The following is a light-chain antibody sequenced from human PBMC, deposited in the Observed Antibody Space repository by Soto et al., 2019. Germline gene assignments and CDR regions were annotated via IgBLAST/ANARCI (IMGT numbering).Light chain of an antibody. Sequence: DIQMTQSPSSLSASVGDRVTITCQASQDISSYLNWYQQKPGKAPKLLIYDASNLETGVPSRFSGSGSGTDFTLTISSLQPEDFAAYYCLQDYNYPRTFGQGTKVDIK. CDR1: QDISSY. CDR3: LQDYNYPRT. V-gene: IGKV1-33*01. J-gene: IGKJ1*01. CDR2: DAS.